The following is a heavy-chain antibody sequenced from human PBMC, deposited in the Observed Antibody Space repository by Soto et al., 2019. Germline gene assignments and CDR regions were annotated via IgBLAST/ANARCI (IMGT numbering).Heavy chain of an antibody. Sequence: PGGSLRLSCAASGFTFSSYAVSWIRLSPGKGLEWVSVISGGGHNTYYTPSVKGRFTISRDDFKNTLYLQMNSLRAEDTAVYYCARDRLTDTAGPDYYYYGMDVWGQGTTVTVSS. D-gene: IGHD2-8*02. CDR1: GFTFSSYA. CDR3: ARDRLTDTAGPDYYYYGMDV. V-gene: IGHV3-23*01. CDR2: ISGGGHNT. J-gene: IGHJ6*02.